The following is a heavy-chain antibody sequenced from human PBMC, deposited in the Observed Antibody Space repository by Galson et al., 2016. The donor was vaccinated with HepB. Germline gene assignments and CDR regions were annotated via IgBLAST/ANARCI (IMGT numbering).Heavy chain of an antibody. CDR3: ARQLKYYALDV. V-gene: IGHV1-2*02. D-gene: IGHD2/OR15-2a*01. CDR1: GYTFSGYN. J-gene: IGHJ6*04. Sequence: SVKVSCKASGYTFSGYNLHWVRQAPGQGPEWMGWMNPNSAGSTYAQKFQGRVTMTRDTSNNTAYMELSRLRPDDTAFYFCARQLKYYALDVWGKGTTVTVSS. CDR2: MNPNSAGS.